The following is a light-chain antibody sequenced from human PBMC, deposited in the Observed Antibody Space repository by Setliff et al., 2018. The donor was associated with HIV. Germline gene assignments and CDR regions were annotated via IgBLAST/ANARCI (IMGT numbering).Light chain of an antibody. CDR3: CSNTGSNTYV. V-gene: IGLV2-23*01. CDR2: QAS. Sequence: QSALTQPASVSGSPGQSITISCTRTSGDVGRYNLVSWYQQQPGKPPKLMIYQASKRPSGVSNRFSGSKSGNTASLTISGLQAEDEAGYYCCSNTGSNTYVFGTGTKVTVL. J-gene: IGLJ1*01. CDR1: SGDVGRYNL.